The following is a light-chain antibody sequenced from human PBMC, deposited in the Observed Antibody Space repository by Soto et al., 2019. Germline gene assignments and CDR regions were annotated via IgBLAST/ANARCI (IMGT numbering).Light chain of an antibody. J-gene: IGLJ2*01. V-gene: IGLV2-11*01. CDR1: SSDVGGYNY. Sequence: QSALTQPRSVSGSPGQSVTISCTGTSSDVGGYNYVSWYQQHPGKAPKLMIYDVSKRPSGVPDRFSGSKSGNTASLTISGLHAEDEADYYCCSYAGSLVVFGGGTKVTVL. CDR3: CSYAGSLVV. CDR2: DVS.